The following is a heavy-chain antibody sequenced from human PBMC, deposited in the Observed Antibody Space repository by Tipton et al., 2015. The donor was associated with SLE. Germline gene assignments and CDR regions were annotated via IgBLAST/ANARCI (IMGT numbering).Heavy chain of an antibody. J-gene: IGHJ5*02. CDR2: IHSSGST. Sequence: TLSLTCTVSGGSITPYYWSWIRQPPGKGLEWIAYIHSSGSTNYNPSLKSRVTISADTSKNQFSLKVSSVTAADSAVYYCANDYGGSRGYDNCFDPWGQGILVTVSS. V-gene: IGHV4-59*01. CDR3: ANDYGGSRGYDNCFDP. D-gene: IGHD5-12*01. CDR1: GGSITPYY.